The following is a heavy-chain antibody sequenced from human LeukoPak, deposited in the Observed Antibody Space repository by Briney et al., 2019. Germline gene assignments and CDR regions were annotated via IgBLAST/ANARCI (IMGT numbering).Heavy chain of an antibody. CDR1: GFSISGGYY. CDR3: ARDIYYYDSSGPRAYNWFDP. Sequence: SETLSLTCSVSGFSISGGYYWGWIRQPPGKGLEWLGSIYHSGNTDYNPSLKSRVTISVDTSKNQFSLKLSSVTAADTAVYYCARDIYYYDSSGPRAYNWFDPWGQGTLVTVSS. J-gene: IGHJ5*02. D-gene: IGHD3-22*01. V-gene: IGHV4-38-2*02. CDR2: IYHSGNT.